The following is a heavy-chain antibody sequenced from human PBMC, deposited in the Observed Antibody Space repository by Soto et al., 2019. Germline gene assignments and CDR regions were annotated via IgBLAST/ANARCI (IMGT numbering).Heavy chain of an antibody. V-gene: IGHV1-58*01. CDR3: AAGDHVVVITTFDY. Sequence: QMQLVQSGPEVKKPGTSVKVSCKASGFTFTSSAVQWVRQARGQRLEWIGWIVVGGGNTNYAQKFQERGTITRDMSTSTDYMELSSLRSEDPAVYYCAAGDHVVVITTFDYWGQGTLVTVSS. CDR2: IVVGGGNT. CDR1: GFTFTSSA. J-gene: IGHJ4*02. D-gene: IGHD3-22*01.